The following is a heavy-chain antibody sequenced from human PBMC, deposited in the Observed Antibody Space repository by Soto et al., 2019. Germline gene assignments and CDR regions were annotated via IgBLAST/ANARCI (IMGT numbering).Heavy chain of an antibody. D-gene: IGHD4-4*01. CDR1: GFTFSSYG. Sequence: QVQLVESGGGVVQPGRSPRLSCAASGFTFSSYGMHWVRQAPGKGLEWVAVISYDGSNKYYADSVKGRFTISRDNSKNTLYLQMNSLRAEDTAVYYCAKDVTTIYYYGMDVWGQGTTVTVSS. J-gene: IGHJ6*02. CDR2: ISYDGSNK. V-gene: IGHV3-30*18. CDR3: AKDVTTIYYYGMDV.